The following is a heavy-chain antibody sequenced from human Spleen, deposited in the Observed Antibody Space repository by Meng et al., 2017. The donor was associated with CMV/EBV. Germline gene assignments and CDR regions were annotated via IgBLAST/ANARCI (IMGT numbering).Heavy chain of an antibody. J-gene: IGHJ6*02. Sequence: GESLKISCAASGFTFSSYWMHWVRQAPGKGLVWVSRINSDGSSTSYADSVKGRFTISRDNAKNTLYLQMNSLRAEDTAVYYCARDKRSIRFLEWLPGTYYYYGMDVWGQGTTVTVSS. V-gene: IGHV3-74*01. CDR1: GFTFSSYW. D-gene: IGHD3-3*01. CDR2: INSDGSST. CDR3: ARDKRSIRFLEWLPGTYYYYGMDV.